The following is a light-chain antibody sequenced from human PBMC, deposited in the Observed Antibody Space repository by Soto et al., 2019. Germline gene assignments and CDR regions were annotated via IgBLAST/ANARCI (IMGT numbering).Light chain of an antibody. CDR3: QQYKDYSWT. CDR1: QSIGIW. V-gene: IGKV1-5*03. J-gene: IGKJ1*01. CDR2: TAS. Sequence: EIQMTQSPYTLSASVGDRVAITCRASQSIGIWLAWYQQKPGKAPRFLIYTASSLESGVPSRFSGSGSGTEFTLTISSLQPDDFATYYCQQYKDYSWTFGQGTKVEFK.